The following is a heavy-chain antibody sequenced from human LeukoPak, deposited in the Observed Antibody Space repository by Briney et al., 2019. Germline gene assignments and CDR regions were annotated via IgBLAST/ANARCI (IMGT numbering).Heavy chain of an antibody. D-gene: IGHD3-22*01. CDR3: ARETGYYYDTSLDY. V-gene: IGHV4-61*02. CDR1: GGSISSGSYY. J-gene: IGHJ4*02. Sequence: SETLSLTCTVSGGSISSGSYYWSWIRQPAGKGLEWIGRIYTSGSTSYNPSLKSRVTISVDTSKNQFSLKLRSVTAADTAVYYCARETGYYYDTSLDYWGQGTLVTVSS. CDR2: IYTSGST.